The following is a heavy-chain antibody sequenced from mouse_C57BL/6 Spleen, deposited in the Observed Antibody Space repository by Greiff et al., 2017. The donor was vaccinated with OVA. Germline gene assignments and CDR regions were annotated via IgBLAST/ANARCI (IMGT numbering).Heavy chain of an antibody. D-gene: IGHD1-1*01. J-gene: IGHJ3*01. CDR1: GYTFTSYW. V-gene: IGHV1-50*01. CDR3: ARSRYYGSRDWFAY. CDR2: IDPSDSYT. Sequence: QVQLQQPGAELVKPGASVKLSCKASGYTFTSYWMQWVKQRPGQGLEWIGEIDPSDSYTNYNQKFKGKATLTVDTSSSTAYMQLSSLTSEDSAVYYCARSRYYGSRDWFAYWGQGTLVTVSA.